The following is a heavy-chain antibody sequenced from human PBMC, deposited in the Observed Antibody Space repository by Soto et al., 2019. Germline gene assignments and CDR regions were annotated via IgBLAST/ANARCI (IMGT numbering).Heavy chain of an antibody. Sequence: GGSLRLSCAASGFTFSSYGMHWVRQAPGKGLEWVAAIWFDGSNKYYADSVKGRFTISRDNSKNTLYLQMNSLRVEDTAVYYCARENLGTFCSAYCGQGSLVIVSS. CDR1: GFTFSSYG. V-gene: IGHV3-33*01. CDR3: ARENLGTFCSAY. D-gene: IGHD1-26*01. CDR2: IWFDGSNK. J-gene: IGHJ4*02.